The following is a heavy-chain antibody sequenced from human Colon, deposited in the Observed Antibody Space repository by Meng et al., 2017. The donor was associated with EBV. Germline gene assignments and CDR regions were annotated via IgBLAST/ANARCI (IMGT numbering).Heavy chain of an antibody. CDR3: ARGNAYNAPSFDY. D-gene: IGHD5-24*01. CDR2: IYHGGNT. J-gene: IGHJ4*02. Sequence: EPGPGLITPSGPLSLTCAVSCAPISRNNWWSWVRQPQGKGFEWIGKIYHGGNTNYNPSLKSRVTISVDRSNDQFSLSLSSVTAADTAVYYCARGNAYNAPSFDYWGQGTLVTVSS. CDR1: CAPISRNNW. V-gene: IGHV4-4*02.